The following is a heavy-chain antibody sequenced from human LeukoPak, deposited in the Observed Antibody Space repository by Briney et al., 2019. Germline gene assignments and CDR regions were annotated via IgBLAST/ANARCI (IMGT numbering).Heavy chain of an antibody. CDR2: IYYSGSA. CDR1: GGSVSVYY. CDR3: ARVFYSSSSRYFFDS. V-gene: IGHV4-59*02. D-gene: IGHD6-6*01. Sequence: PSETLPLTCTVSGGSVSVYYWSWIRQPPGEGLEWIGYIYYSGSANYNPSLKSRVTISVDTSKNQFSLKLSSVTAADTAVYYCARVFYSSSSRYFFDSWGQGTLVTVSS. J-gene: IGHJ4*02.